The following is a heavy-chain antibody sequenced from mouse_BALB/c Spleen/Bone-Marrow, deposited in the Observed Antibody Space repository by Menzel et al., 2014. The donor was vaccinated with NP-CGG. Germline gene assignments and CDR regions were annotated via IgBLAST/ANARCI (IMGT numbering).Heavy chain of an antibody. V-gene: IGHV4-2*02. CDR1: GFDFGRYW. D-gene: IGHD1-2*01. Sequence: EVQRVESGGGLVQPGGSLNLACVASGFDFGRYWMSWARQAPGKGLEWIGEISPGSSTINYSPSLKDKFIMSRDNAKNTLYLQMRKVRSEDTALYYCARLGYYGYHDNWGQGTTLTVSS. J-gene: IGHJ2*01. CDR3: ARLGYYGYHDN. CDR2: ISPGSSTI.